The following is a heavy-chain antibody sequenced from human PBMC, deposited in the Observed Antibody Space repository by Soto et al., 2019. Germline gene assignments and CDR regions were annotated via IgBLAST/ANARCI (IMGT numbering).Heavy chain of an antibody. Sequence: GESLKISCKGSGYSFTSYWIGWVRQMPGKGLEWMGIIYPGDSDTRYSPFFQGQVTISADKSISTAYLQWSSLKASDTAMYYCARHADYGSGSHEVYVMDVWGQGTTVT. J-gene: IGHJ6*02. V-gene: IGHV5-51*01. CDR3: ARHADYGSGSHEVYVMDV. D-gene: IGHD3-10*01. CDR2: IYPGDSDT. CDR1: GYSFTSYW.